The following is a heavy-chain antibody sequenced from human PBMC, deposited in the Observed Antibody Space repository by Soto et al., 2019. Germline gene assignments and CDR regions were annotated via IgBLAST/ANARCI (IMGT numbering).Heavy chain of an antibody. CDR1: GGTFSSYA. V-gene: IGHV1-69*12. Sequence: QVQLVQSGAEVKKPGSSVKVSCKASGGTFSSYAISWVRQAPGQGLEWMGGIIPIFGTANYAQKFQGRVTITADESTSTVYRELSSLRSEDTAVYYCARGHYDSSGYYLDYFDYWGQGTLVTVSS. CDR2: IIPIFGTA. CDR3: ARGHYDSSGYYLDYFDY. D-gene: IGHD3-22*01. J-gene: IGHJ4*02.